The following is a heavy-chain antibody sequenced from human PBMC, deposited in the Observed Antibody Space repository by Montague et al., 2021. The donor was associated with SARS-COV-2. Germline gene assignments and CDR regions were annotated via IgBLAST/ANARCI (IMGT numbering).Heavy chain of an antibody. CDR3: ARERSADYYDGSGYHSYKYGMDV. CDR1: GGSVSSGSYY. D-gene: IGHD3-22*01. J-gene: IGHJ6*02. V-gene: IGHV4-61*02. CDR2: IYTSGSS. Sequence: TLSLTCTVSGGSVSSGSYYWSWIRQPAGKGLEWIGRIYTSGSSNYNPSLKSRVTISVDTSKNQFPLKVSSVTAADTAVYYCARERSADYYDGSGYHSYKYGMDVWGQGTPVTVSS.